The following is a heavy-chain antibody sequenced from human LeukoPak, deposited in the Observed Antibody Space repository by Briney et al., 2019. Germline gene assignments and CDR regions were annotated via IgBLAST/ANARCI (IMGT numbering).Heavy chain of an antibody. D-gene: IGHD3-22*01. V-gene: IGHV3-23*01. Sequence: RGSLRLSRAASGFTFTIYVMSWGRHAPGEGLEWISSTSGGGGNTYYADSVKGRFTISRDNSNNTLYLQMNSLRAEDTAIYYCARVVPRRYYDQPSNKFDPWGQGTLVTVSS. CDR3: ARVVPRRYYDQPSNKFDP. J-gene: IGHJ5*02. CDR2: TSGGGGNT. CDR1: GFTFTIYV.